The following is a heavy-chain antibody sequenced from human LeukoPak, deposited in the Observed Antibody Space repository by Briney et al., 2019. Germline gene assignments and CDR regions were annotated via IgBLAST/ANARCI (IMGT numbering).Heavy chain of an antibody. CDR3: ARDRYCGYDDSQDLGY. CDR1: GGSISSGGYY. CDR2: IYYSGST. Sequence: PSETLSLTCTVSGGSISSGGYYWSWIRQHPGKGLEWIGYIYYSGSTYYNPSLKSRVTISVDTSKNQFSLKLSSVTAADTAVYYCARDRYCGYDDSQDLGYWGQGTLVTVSS. J-gene: IGHJ4*02. D-gene: IGHD5-12*01. V-gene: IGHV4-31*03.